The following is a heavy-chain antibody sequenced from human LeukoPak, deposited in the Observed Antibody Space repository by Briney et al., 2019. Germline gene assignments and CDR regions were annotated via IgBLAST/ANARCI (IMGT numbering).Heavy chain of an antibody. CDR1: GGSFSGYY. Sequence: SETLSLTCAVYGGSFSGYYWSWIRQPPGKGLEWIGEINHSGSTNYNASLKSRVTISVDTSKNKFSLKLRSVTAADTAVYYCARGRVTIFGVVGLDYWGQGTLVTVSS. D-gene: IGHD3-3*01. CDR3: ARGRVTIFGVVGLDY. J-gene: IGHJ4*02. V-gene: IGHV4-34*01. CDR2: INHSGST.